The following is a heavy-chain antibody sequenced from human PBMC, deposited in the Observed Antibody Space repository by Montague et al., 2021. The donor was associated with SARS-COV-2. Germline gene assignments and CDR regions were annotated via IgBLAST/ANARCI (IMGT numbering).Heavy chain of an antibody. D-gene: IGHD3-22*01. CDR1: GASVNNYY. CDR2: IYYTGST. CDR3: VRDLYDTSDYFQGTFDV. V-gene: IGHV4-59*02. Sequence: SETLSLTCSVSGASVNNYYWAWIRQTPEKGLEWIGYIYYTGSTNYNPSLRNRITISIDTSANQFSLKLRSVTPADTAVYYCVRDLYDTSDYFQGTFDVWGHGTVVSVSS. J-gene: IGHJ3*01.